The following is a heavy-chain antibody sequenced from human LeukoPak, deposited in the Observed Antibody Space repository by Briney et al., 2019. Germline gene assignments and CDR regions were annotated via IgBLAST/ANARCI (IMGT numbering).Heavy chain of an antibody. CDR1: GGSISSSSYY. V-gene: IGHV4-39*07. CDR2: IYYSGST. Sequence: SETLSLTCTVSGGSISSSSYYWGWIRQPPGKGLEWIGSIYYSGSTYYNPSLKSRVTISVDTSKNQFSLKLSSVTAADTAVYYCARDWPDGAFDIWGQGTMVTVSS. J-gene: IGHJ3*02. CDR3: ARDWPDGAFDI.